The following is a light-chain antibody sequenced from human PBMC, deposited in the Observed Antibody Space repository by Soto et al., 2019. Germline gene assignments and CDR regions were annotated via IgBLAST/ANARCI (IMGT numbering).Light chain of an antibody. CDR3: HQYGSSPLT. Sequence: ETVLTQSPGNLSLSPGERATLSCRASQTVSNNFLAWYQQKPGQAPRLFIYGASSRATGIPDRFSGSGSGTEFTLTISRLEPEDFAVYYCHQYGSSPLTFGGGTKVDIK. CDR2: GAS. J-gene: IGKJ4*01. CDR1: QTVSNNF. V-gene: IGKV3-20*01.